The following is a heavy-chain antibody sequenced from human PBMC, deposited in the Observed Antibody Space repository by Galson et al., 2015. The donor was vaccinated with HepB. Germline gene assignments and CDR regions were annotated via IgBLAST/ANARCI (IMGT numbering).Heavy chain of an antibody. CDR3: ARYNDNSGLAY. D-gene: IGHD3-22*01. V-gene: IGHV4-39*01. CDR1: GASISSSSHY. Sequence: SETLSLTCTVSGASISSSSHYWAWIRQSPGRGLEWIGNIFYNGRTHFYNPSLKSRLTISLDTSKNQLSLKLSSATAADTAVYYCARYNDNSGLAYWGQGALVTVSS. CDR2: IFYNGRTH. J-gene: IGHJ4*02.